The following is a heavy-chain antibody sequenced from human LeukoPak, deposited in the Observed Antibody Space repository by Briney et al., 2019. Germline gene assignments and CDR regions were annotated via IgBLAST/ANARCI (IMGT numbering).Heavy chain of an antibody. CDR2: INSGGSST. CDR3: ARPRSASCSSTSCSHYYFDY. CDR1: GFTFSPYW. V-gene: IGHV3-74*01. D-gene: IGHD2-2*01. J-gene: IGHJ4*02. Sequence: GGSLRLSCAASGFTFSPYWLHWVRQAPGKGLVWVSRINSGGSSTSYADSVKGRFIISRDNAKNTLYLQMNSLRAEDTGVYYCARPRSASCSSTSCSHYYFDYWGQGTLVTVSS.